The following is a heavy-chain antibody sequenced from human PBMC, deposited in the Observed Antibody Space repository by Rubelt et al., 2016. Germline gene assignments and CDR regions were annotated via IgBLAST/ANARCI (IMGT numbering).Heavy chain of an antibody. CDR1: RFTFSNYG. V-gene: IGHV3-30*18. D-gene: IGHD2-2*01. J-gene: IGHJ6*03. CDR3: AKVGDCGSTSCDYMDV. Sequence: VQLVESGGGVVQPGRSLRLSCAASRFTFSNYGMHWVRQAPGKGLEWVAVISFDAITKHYADSVKGRFTISRDNSKNTLYLQMNSLRAEDTAVYYCAKVGDCGSTSCDYMDVWGKGTTVTVSS. CDR2: ISFDAITK.